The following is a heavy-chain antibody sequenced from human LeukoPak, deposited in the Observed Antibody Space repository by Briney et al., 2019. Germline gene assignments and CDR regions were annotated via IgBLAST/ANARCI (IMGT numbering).Heavy chain of an antibody. CDR3: AKATTVSTYYYDSSGSGHY. CDR1: GFGFSNYA. V-gene: IGHV3-23*01. J-gene: IGHJ4*02. Sequence: GGSLRLSCAASGFGFSNYAMSWVRQAPGKGLEWVSAISGSGGSTYYADSVKGRFTISRDNSKNTLYLQMNSLRAEDTAVYYCAKATTVSTYYYDSSGSGHYWGQGTLVTVSS. CDR2: ISGSGGST. D-gene: IGHD3-22*01.